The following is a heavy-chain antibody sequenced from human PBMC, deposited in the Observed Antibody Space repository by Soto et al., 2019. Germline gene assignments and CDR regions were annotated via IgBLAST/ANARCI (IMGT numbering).Heavy chain of an antibody. CDR1: GGSFKSGSYS. D-gene: IGHD3-3*01. J-gene: IGHJ4*02. CDR2: VYHTGST. Sequence: SETLSLTCTVSGGSFKSGSYSWSWIRQPPGKGLEWIGYVYHTGSTSYNPSLKSRVSISVDTSKNQFSLNLDSVTAADTAVYFCSRDFAYFDSWGQGTLVTVSS. CDR3: SRDFAYFDS. V-gene: IGHV4-61*01.